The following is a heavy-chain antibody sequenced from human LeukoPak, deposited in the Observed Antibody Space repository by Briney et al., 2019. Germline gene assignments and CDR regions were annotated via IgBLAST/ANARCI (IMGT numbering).Heavy chain of an antibody. CDR1: GGSFSGYY. CDR2: INHSGST. V-gene: IGHV4-34*01. Sequence: PSETLSLTCAVYGGSFSGYYWSWIRQPPGKGLEWIGEINHSGSTNYNPSLKSRVTISVDTSKNQFSLKLSSVTAADTAVYYCARVTTDYYDSSGNFDYWGQGTLVTVSS. J-gene: IGHJ4*02. CDR3: ARVTTDYYDSSGNFDY. D-gene: IGHD3-22*01.